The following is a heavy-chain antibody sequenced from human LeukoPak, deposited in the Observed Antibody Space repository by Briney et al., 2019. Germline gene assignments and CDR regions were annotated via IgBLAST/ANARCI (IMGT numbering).Heavy chain of an antibody. CDR2: FDPEDGET. D-gene: IGHD1-26*01. Sequence: GASVKVCCKVSGYTLTELSMHWVRQAPGKGVEWMGGFDPEDGETIYAQKFQGRVTMTEDTSTDTAYMELSSLRSEDTAVYYCATSIVGATTFDYWGQGTLVTVSS. V-gene: IGHV1-24*01. CDR1: GYTLTELS. J-gene: IGHJ4*02. CDR3: ATSIVGATTFDY.